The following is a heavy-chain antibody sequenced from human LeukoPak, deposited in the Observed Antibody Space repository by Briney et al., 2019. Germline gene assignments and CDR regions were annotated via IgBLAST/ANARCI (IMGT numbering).Heavy chain of an antibody. D-gene: IGHD1-26*01. Sequence: GGSLRLSCAASGFTFSNAWMSWVRQAAGVGLEWVSTISTSGVSTYYADSVKGRFTISRDNSKNTLYLQMNTLRAEDTAIFYCVTSRRTGTYLEGYFDLWGRGTLVTVSS. CDR1: GFTFSNAW. CDR3: VTSRRTGTYLEGYFDL. V-gene: IGHV3-23*01. J-gene: IGHJ2*01. CDR2: ISTSGVST.